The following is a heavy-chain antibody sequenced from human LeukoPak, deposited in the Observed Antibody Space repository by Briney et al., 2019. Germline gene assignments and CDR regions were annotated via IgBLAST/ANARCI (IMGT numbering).Heavy chain of an antibody. CDR3: ARYYGDYGGALKY. D-gene: IGHD4-17*01. J-gene: IGHJ4*02. Sequence: PGGSLRLSCAASGFTVSGNSLSCVRQAPGKGLGGCSIIYSGDSTFYADSVKGRFSISRDSSKNALYLQMKSLRAEDTAVYYCARYYGDYGGALKYWGQGTLVTVSS. CDR2: IYSGDST. V-gene: IGHV3-53*01. CDR1: GFTVSGNS.